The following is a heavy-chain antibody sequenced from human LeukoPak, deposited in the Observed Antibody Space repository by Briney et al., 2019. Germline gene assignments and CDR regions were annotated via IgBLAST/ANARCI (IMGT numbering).Heavy chain of an antibody. D-gene: IGHD1-1*01. V-gene: IGHV1-69*04. CDR3: ARRGRASTDAFDI. CDR2: IIPILGIA. CDR1: GGTFNIYA. J-gene: IGHJ3*02. Sequence: GASVTVSFKASGGTFNIYAISWVRQAPGQGREWMGRIIPILGIANYAQKFQGRVTITADKSTSTAYMELSSLRSEDSAVYYCARRGRASTDAFDIWGQGTMVTVSS.